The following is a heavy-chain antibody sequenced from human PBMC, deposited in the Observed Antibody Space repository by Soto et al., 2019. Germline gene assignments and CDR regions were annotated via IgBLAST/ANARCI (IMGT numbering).Heavy chain of an antibody. Sequence: PSETLSLTCALYVGAFSGYYWSWIRQPPGKGLEWIGEINHSGSTNYNPSLKSRVTISVDTSKNQFSVKLSSVTAADTAVYYCARGRLSYYYDSSGYPNWFDPWGQGTLVTVPS. D-gene: IGHD3-22*01. CDR1: VGAFSGYY. CDR3: ARGRLSYYYDSSGYPNWFDP. V-gene: IGHV4-34*01. J-gene: IGHJ5*02. CDR2: INHSGST.